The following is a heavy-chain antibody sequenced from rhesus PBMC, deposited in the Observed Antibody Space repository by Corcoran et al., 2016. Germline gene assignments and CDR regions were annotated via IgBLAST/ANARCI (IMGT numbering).Heavy chain of an antibody. Sequence: EVQLVQSGAEVKRPGESLKISCKPSGYSFTRYWISWVRQMPGKGREWMGAFDPCDSDTRYRPSFQGQCTSAADKSISTAYLQWSSLKASDSATYYCAKDDSNQYGLDSWGQGVVVTVSS. CDR1: GYSFTRYW. D-gene: IGHD4-23*01. CDR2: FDPCDSDT. V-gene: IGHV5-2*01. CDR3: AKDDSNQYGLDS. J-gene: IGHJ6*01.